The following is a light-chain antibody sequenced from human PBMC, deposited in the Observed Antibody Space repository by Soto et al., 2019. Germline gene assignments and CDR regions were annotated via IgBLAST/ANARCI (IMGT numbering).Light chain of an antibody. J-gene: IGKJ5*01. CDR2: DAS. CDR3: QQRSHWPT. V-gene: IGKV3-11*01. Sequence: EIVLTQSPATLSLSPWESASLSCRASQTINTDLAWYQQKPGQAPRLLIFDASNRATGIPGRFSGSGSGTDFTLTISSLKPEDFAVYYCQQRSHWPTFGQGTRLEIK. CDR1: QTINTD.